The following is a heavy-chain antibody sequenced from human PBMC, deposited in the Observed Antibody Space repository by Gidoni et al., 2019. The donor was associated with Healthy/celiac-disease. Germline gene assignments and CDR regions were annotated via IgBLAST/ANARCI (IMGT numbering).Heavy chain of an antibody. CDR1: GGSFSGYY. D-gene: IGHD3-10*01. CDR2: INHSGST. Sequence: QVQLQQWGAGLLKPSETLSLTCAVYGGSFSGYYWSWIRQPPGKGLEWIGEINHSGSTNYNPSLKSRVTISVDTSKNQFSLKLSSVTAADTAVYYCARRGKESTGSLIDYWGQGTLVTVSS. J-gene: IGHJ4*02. V-gene: IGHV4-34*01. CDR3: ARRGKESTGSLIDY.